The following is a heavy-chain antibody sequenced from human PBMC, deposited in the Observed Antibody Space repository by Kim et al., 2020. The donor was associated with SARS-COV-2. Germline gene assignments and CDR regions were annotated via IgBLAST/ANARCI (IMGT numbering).Heavy chain of an antibody. CDR3: AAQLVLYYYGMDV. D-gene: IGHD6-13*01. CDR1: GFTFSSYA. CDR2: IWYDGSNK. Sequence: GGSLRLSCAASGFTFSSYAMHWVRQAPGKGLEWVAVIWYDGSNKYYEDSVKGRFTISRDNSKNTLYLQMNSLRAEDTAVYYCAAQLVLYYYGMDVWGQGTTVTVSS. V-gene: IGHV3-33*01. J-gene: IGHJ6*02.